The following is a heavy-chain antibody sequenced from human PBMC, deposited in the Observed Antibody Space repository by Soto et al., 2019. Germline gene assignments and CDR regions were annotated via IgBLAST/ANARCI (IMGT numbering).Heavy chain of an antibody. CDR2: INPSGGGT. V-gene: IGHV1-46*01. D-gene: IGHD2-21*02. Sequence: XSVKVSCKASVYSFTSKPIHWVRQAPGQGLEWLGVINPSGGGTTYAQNFQGRVTLTGDTSTSTFYMELSGLRSEDTAVYYCARDSTYCGGDCYSNWFDYWGQGTLVTVSS. CDR1: VYSFTSKP. J-gene: IGHJ5*01. CDR3: ARDSTYCGGDCYSNWFDY.